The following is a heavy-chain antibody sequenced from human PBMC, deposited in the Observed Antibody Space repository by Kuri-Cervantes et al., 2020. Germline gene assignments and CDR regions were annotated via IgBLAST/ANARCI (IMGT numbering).Heavy chain of an antibody. D-gene: IGHD3-22*01. J-gene: IGHJ6*04. Sequence: ASVKVSCKASRNTFTNYGVSWVRQAPGQGLEWMGWISAYNGNTNYAQKLQGRVTMTTDTSTSTAYMELRSLRSDDTAVYYCAGSHPHYYDSSGYYSQSMDVWGKGTTVTVSS. V-gene: IGHV1-18*01. CDR2: ISAYNGNT. CDR3: AGSHPHYYDSSGYYSQSMDV. CDR1: RNTFTNYG.